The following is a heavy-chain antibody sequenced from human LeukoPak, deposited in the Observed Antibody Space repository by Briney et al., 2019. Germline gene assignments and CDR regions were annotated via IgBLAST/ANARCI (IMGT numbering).Heavy chain of an antibody. Sequence: ASVKASCKASVYTSTSYGISGVRQAPRQGLERMGWISAYDGNTNYAQKLQRRITMTTDTYTSTAYMELRRLRSDDAAVYCGGRVSSGWYFFDYWGQGTTVTVSS. D-gene: IGHD6-19*01. CDR1: VYTSTSYG. V-gene: IGHV1-18*01. CDR2: ISAYDGNT. J-gene: IGHJ4*02. CDR3: GRVSSGWYFFDY.